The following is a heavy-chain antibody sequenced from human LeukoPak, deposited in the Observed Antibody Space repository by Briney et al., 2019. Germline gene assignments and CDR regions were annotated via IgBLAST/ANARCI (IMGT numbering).Heavy chain of an antibody. Sequence: GGSLRLSCAASGFTFSSYSMNWVRQAPGKGLEWVSSISSSSSYIYYADSVKGRFTISRDNAKNSLYLQMNSLRAEDTAVYYCAKSGYPSGWYGNWFDPWGQGTLVTVSS. CDR3: AKSGYPSGWYGNWFDP. V-gene: IGHV3-21*01. CDR2: ISSSSSYI. J-gene: IGHJ5*02. D-gene: IGHD6-19*01. CDR1: GFTFSSYS.